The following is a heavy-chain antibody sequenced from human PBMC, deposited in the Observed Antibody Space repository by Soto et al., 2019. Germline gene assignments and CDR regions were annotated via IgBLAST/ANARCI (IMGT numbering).Heavy chain of an antibody. CDR2: ISGSGGST. CDR1: GFTFSSYA. Sequence: GGSLRLSCAASGFTFSSYAMSWVRQAPGKGLEWVSAISGSGGSTYYADSVKGRFTISRDNSKNTLYLQMNSLRAEDTAVYYCAKGLPEPFVQRYSSGWRDAFDIWGQGTMVTVSS. D-gene: IGHD6-19*01. V-gene: IGHV3-23*01. CDR3: AKGLPEPFVQRYSSGWRDAFDI. J-gene: IGHJ3*02.